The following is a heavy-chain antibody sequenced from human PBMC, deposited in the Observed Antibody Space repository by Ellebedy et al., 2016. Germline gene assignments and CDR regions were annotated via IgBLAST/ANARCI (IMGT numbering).Heavy chain of an antibody. Sequence: GESLKISCAASGFTFSSYGMHWVRQAPGKGLEWVAVIWYDGSYKYYADSVKGRFTISRDNSKNTLYLQMNSLRAEDTAVYYCARDPVVPAATPGGHYYYGMDVWGQGTTVTVSS. J-gene: IGHJ6*02. CDR3: ARDPVVPAATPGGHYYYGMDV. CDR1: GFTFSSYG. D-gene: IGHD2-2*01. V-gene: IGHV3-33*01. CDR2: IWYDGSYK.